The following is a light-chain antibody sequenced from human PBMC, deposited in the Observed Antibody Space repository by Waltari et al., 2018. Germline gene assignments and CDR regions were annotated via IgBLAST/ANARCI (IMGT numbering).Light chain of an antibody. J-gene: IGLJ2*01. CDR1: SSDVGGYNY. V-gene: IGLV2-14*03. CDR3: SSYISSDTLEL. CDR2: DVS. Sequence: QSALTQPASVFGSPGPSITISCTGTSSDVGGYNYVSWYQQHPGKAPKLMIYDVSNRPSGVSNRFSGSKSGNTASLTISGLQAEDEAHYYCSSYISSDTLELFGGGTSLTV.